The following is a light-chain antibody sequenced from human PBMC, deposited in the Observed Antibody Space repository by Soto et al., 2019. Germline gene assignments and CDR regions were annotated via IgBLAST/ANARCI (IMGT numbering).Light chain of an antibody. CDR3: QQYHNWPPIT. J-gene: IGKJ5*01. CDR2: AAS. V-gene: IGKV3D-15*01. Sequence: ILTTQSPATLSVSPWERATLSHMSSQSISNSLAWYQQKPGQAPRLLIYAASTRTTGIPARFSGSGSGTEFTLTITSLQSEDHAVYYCQQYHNWPPITFGQGTRLEIK. CDR1: QSISNS.